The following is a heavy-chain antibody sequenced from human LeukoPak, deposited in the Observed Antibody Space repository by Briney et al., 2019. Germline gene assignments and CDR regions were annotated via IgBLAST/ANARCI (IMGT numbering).Heavy chain of an antibody. CDR3: ARDLLGYSGYDSPFDY. D-gene: IGHD5-12*01. V-gene: IGHV3-48*02. CDR2: ISSSSSTI. CDR1: GFTFSSYS. J-gene: IGHJ4*02. Sequence: GGSLRLSCAASGFTFSSYSMNWVRQAPGKGLEWVSYISSSSSTIYYADSVKGRFTISRDNAKNSLCLQMNSLRDEDTAVYYCARDLLGYSGYDSPFDYWGQGTLVTVSS.